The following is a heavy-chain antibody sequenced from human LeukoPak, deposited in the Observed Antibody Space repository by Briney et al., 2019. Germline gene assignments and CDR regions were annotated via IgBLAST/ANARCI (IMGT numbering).Heavy chain of an antibody. J-gene: IGHJ4*02. V-gene: IGHV3-21*01. D-gene: IGHD6-13*01. CDR2: ISSSSSYI. CDR1: GFTFSSYS. Sequence: PGGSLRLSCAASGFTFSSYSMNWVRRAPGKGLEWVSSISSSSSYIYYADSVKGRFTISRDNAKNSLYLQMNSLRAEDTAVYYCARDQPGIAAAGLDYWGQGTLVTVSS. CDR3: ARDQPGIAAAGLDY.